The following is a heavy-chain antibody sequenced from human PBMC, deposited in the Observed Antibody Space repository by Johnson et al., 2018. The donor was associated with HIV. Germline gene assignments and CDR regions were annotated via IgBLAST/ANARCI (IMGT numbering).Heavy chain of an antibody. CDR2: IRYDGSNK. V-gene: IGHV3-30*02. J-gene: IGHJ3*01. D-gene: IGHD2-15*01. Sequence: QVQLVESGGGVVQPGGSLRLSCAASGFTFSSYGMHWVRQAPGKGLEWVAFIRYDGSNKYYADSVKGRFTISRDNSKNTLYMQMNSLRVEDTAVYYCAKDPGYCSGGSCYTLIGWGVWGQGTMVTVSS. CDR1: GFTFSSYG. CDR3: AKDPGYCSGGSCYTLIGWGV.